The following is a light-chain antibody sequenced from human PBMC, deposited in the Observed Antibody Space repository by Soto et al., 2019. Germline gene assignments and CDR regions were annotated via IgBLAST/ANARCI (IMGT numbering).Light chain of an antibody. CDR1: QGISNS. CDR3: QKYDSAART. J-gene: IGKJ1*01. CDR2: GAS. Sequence: DVQTTQSPSSLSASVGDRVTITCRASQGISNSLAWYQQRPGRVPKLLIYGASNLQSEVPSRFSGSGSGTDFTLTISSLQPEDVATYYCQKYDSAARTFGQGTKV. V-gene: IGKV1-27*01.